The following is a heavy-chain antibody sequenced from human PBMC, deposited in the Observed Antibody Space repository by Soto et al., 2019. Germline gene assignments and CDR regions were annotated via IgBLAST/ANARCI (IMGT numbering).Heavy chain of an antibody. CDR2: IKQDGSEK. CDR1: GFTFSSYW. Sequence: GGPLRLSCAASGFTFSSYWMSWVRQAPGKGLEWVANIKQDGSEKYYVDSVKDRFTISRDNAKNSLYLQMNSLRAEDTAVYYCARDIGVAGTDAFDIWSQGTMVTV. J-gene: IGHJ3*02. D-gene: IGHD6-19*01. V-gene: IGHV3-7*03. CDR3: ARDIGVAGTDAFDI.